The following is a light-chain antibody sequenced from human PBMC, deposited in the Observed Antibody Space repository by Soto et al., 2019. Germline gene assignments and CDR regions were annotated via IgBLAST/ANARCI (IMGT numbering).Light chain of an antibody. CDR1: QSVSSSY. Sequence: EIVLTQSPGTLSLSPGERATLSCRASQSVSSSYLAWYQQKPGQAPRLLIYGASSRATGIPDRFSGSGSGTDFTLTISRLEPEDFAVSYCQPYGSSPGLTFGGGTKVEIK. V-gene: IGKV3-20*01. CDR2: GAS. J-gene: IGKJ4*01. CDR3: QPYGSSPGLT.